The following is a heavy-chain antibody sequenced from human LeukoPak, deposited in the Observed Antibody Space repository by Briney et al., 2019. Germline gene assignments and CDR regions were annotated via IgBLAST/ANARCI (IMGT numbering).Heavy chain of an antibody. CDR3: ARLAYCSNDVCYSNYYYSMDV. D-gene: IGHD2-8*01. CDR2: IYPGDPDT. CDR1: GYSFTSYW. V-gene: IGHV5-51*01. J-gene: IGHJ6*03. Sequence: KPGESLKISCKGSGYSFTSYWIGWVRQLPGKGLEWMGIIYPGDPDTRYSPSFQGQVTISADKSISTAYLQWSSLKASDTAMYYCARLAYCSNDVCYSNYYYSMDVWGKGTTVTVSS.